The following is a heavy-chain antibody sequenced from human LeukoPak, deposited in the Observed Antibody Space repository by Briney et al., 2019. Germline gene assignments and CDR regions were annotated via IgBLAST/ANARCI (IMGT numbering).Heavy chain of an antibody. Sequence: SETLSLTCTVSGGSISSYYWSWIRQPPGRGLERIGYIYYSGSTNYNPSLKSRVTISVDTSKNQFSLKLSSVTAADTAVYYCARAQYSGSYYYWGQGTLVTVSS. CDR2: IYYSGST. J-gene: IGHJ4*02. CDR1: GGSISSYY. V-gene: IGHV4-59*08. CDR3: ARAQYSGSYYY. D-gene: IGHD1-26*01.